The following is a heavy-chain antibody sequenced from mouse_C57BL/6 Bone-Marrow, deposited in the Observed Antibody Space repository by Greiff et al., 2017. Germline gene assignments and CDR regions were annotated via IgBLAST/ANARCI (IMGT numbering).Heavy chain of an antibody. CDR3: VRQYYGSRDWYCDV. J-gene: IGHJ1*03. CDR2: IRSKSNNYAT. V-gene: IGHV10-1*01. Sequence: EVKLMESGGGLVQPKGSLKLSCAASGFSFNTYAMNWVRQAPGKGLEWVARIRSKSNNYATYYADSVKDRFTISRDDSESMLYLQMNNLKTEDTAMYYCVRQYYGSRDWYCDVWGTGTTVTVSS. CDR1: GFSFNTYA. D-gene: IGHD1-1*01.